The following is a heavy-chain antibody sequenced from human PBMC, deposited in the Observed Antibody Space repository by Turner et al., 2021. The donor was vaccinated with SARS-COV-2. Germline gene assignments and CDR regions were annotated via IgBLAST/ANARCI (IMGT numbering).Heavy chain of an antibody. CDR3: ARHQWLLGAFDI. D-gene: IGHD5-12*01. CDR1: GGSIRSYF. V-gene: IGHV4-59*08. Sequence: QVQLQESGPGLVKPSETLSLTCTVSGGSIRSYFWSWIRQPPGKGLEWIGYIYYSGSTNYNPSLKSRVTISVDTSKNQFSLKLSSVTAADTAVYFCARHQWLLGAFDIWGQGTMVTVSS. J-gene: IGHJ3*02. CDR2: IYYSGST.